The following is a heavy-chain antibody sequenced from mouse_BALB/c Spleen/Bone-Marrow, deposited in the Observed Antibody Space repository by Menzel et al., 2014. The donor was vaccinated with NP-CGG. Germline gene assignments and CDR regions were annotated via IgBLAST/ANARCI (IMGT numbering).Heavy chain of an antibody. CDR2: ISSGRSTI. D-gene: IGHD3-3*01. V-gene: IGHV5-17*02. J-gene: IGHJ4*01. CDR3: ARIGRARGYAMDY. Sequence: EVHLVESGGGLVQPGGSRKLSCAASGITFRNFGMHWVRQAPEKGLEWVAYISSGRSTIYYADTLKGRFTISRDNPKNTLFLQMTSLRSEDTAMYYCARIGRARGYAMDYWGQGTSVTVSS. CDR1: GITFRNFG.